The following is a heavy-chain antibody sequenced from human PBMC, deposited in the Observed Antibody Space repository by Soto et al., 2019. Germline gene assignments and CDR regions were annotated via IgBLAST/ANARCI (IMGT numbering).Heavy chain of an antibody. CDR1: GFTFDDYA. V-gene: IGHV3-9*01. J-gene: IGHJ4*02. CDR3: AKDGGDYDYFDY. Sequence: EVQLVESGGGLVQPGRSLRLSCAASGFTFDDYAMHWVRQAPGKGLEWVSGISWNSGSIGYADSVKGRFTTSRDNAKNSLYLQMNSLRAEDTALYYCAKDGGDYDYFDYWGQGTLVTVSS. CDR2: ISWNSGSI. D-gene: IGHD4-17*01.